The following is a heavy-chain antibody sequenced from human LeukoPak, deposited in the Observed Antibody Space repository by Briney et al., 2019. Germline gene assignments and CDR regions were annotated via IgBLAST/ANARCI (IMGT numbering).Heavy chain of an antibody. Sequence: LVKVPCKASGGTFSSYAISWVRQAPGQGREWMGGIIPILGTANYAQKFQGRVTITADESTSTAYMKLSSLRSEDTAVYYCASFTVTGDFDYWGQGTLVTVSS. D-gene: IGHD4-17*01. CDR3: ASFTVTGDFDY. CDR2: IIPILGTA. V-gene: IGHV1-69*13. J-gene: IGHJ4*02. CDR1: GGTFSSYA.